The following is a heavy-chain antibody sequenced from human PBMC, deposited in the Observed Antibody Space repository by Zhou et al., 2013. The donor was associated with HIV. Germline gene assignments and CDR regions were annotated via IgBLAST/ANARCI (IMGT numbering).Heavy chain of an antibody. CDR3: ARAVPRRGSDGSGSYSL. D-gene: IGHD3-10*01. Sequence: QVQLVQSGAEVKKPGASVKVSCKASGYTFTSYGISWVRQAPGQGLEWMGWISAYNGNTNYAQKLQGRVTMTTDTSTSTAYMELRSLRSDDTAVYYCARAVPRRGSDGSGSYSLWGQGTLVTVSS. CDR2: ISAYNGNT. CDR1: GYTFTSYG. V-gene: IGHV1-18*01. J-gene: IGHJ4*02.